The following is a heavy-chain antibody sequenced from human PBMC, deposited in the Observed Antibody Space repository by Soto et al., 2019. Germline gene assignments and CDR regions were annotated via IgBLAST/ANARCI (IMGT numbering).Heavy chain of an antibody. J-gene: IGHJ5*02. CDR2: INAGNGNT. Sequence: ASVKVSCKASGYTFTSYAMHWVRQAPGQRLEWMGWINAGNGNTKXXXXXXXXXXXXXXXXXXTAYMELSSLRSEDTAVYYCAXGFRGGDADWFDPWGQGTLVTVSS. CDR1: GYTFTSYA. V-gene: IGHV1-3*01. D-gene: IGHD2-21*02. CDR3: AXGFRGGDADWFDP.